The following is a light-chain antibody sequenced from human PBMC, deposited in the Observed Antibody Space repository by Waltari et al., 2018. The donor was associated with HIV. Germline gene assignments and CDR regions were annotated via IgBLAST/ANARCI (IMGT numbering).Light chain of an antibody. J-gene: IGLJ2*01. CDR1: SSDIGNNY. V-gene: IGLV1-51*02. CDR3: ETWVSSLSSASV. Sequence: QSVLTQPPSVSAAPGQKVTISCSGSSSDIGNNYVSWYQQLPGTAPNRHIDEKTKRPSGIPDGFAGTKSGTSAALGISGLQTGDEDRYYCETWVSSLSSASVFGGGTKLTVL. CDR2: EKT.